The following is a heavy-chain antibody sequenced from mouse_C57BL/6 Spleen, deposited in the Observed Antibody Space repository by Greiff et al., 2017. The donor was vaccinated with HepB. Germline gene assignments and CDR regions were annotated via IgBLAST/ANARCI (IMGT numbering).Heavy chain of an antibody. D-gene: IGHD1-1*01. CDR1: GYSITSGYD. V-gene: IGHV3-1*01. J-gene: IGHJ1*03. Sequence: EVQLQQSGPGMVKPSQSLSLTCTVTGYSITSGYDWHWIRHFPGNKLEWMGYISYSGSTNYNPSLKSRISITHDTSKNHFFLKLNSVTTEDTATYYCARDGSSPNWYFDVWGTGTTVTVSS. CDR2: ISYSGST. CDR3: ARDGSSPNWYFDV.